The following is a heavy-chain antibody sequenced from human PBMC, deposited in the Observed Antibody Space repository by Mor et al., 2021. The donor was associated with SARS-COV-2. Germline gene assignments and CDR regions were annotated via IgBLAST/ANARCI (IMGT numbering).Heavy chain of an antibody. V-gene: IGHV3-30*14. CDR3: TKEVDYGDYGFDS. J-gene: IGHJ4*02. Sequence: VRQAPGKGLEWVAIISYDGNKDYYTDSVEGRFTISRDNSKTTLYLQMHALTPEDMAMYYCTKEVDYGDYGFDSWGQGTLVT. D-gene: IGHD4-17*01. CDR2: ISYDGNKD.